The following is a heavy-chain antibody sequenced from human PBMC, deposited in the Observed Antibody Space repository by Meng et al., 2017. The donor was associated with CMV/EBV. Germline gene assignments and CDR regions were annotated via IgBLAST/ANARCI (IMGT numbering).Heavy chain of an antibody. CDR3: TLTQDYYYGMDV. V-gene: IGHV3-53*01. J-gene: IGHJ6*02. Sequence: GESLKISCAASGFTVSSNYMSWVRQAPGKGLEWVSVIYSGGSTYYADSVKGRFTISRDNSKNTLYLQMNILRAEDTAVYYCTLTQDYYYGMDVWGQGTTVTVSS. CDR2: IYSGGST. D-gene: IGHD2-15*01. CDR1: GFTVSSNY.